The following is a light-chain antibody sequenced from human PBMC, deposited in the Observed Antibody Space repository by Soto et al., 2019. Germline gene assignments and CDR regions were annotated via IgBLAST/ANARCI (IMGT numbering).Light chain of an antibody. CDR2: EVS. CDR1: SSDVGGYNY. J-gene: IGLJ1*01. CDR3: CSYTSANTFV. V-gene: IGLV2-14*01. Sequence: QSALTQPASVSGSPGQSITISCTGTSSDVGGYNYVSWYQHHPGKAPKFMIYEVSNRPSGVSNRFSGSKSGNTASLTTSGLQAEDEADYYCCSYTSANTFVFGTGTKVTVL.